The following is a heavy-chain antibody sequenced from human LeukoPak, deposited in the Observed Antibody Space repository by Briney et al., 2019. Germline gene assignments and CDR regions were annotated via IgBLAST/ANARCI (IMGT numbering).Heavy chain of an antibody. CDR1: VYTFRDYY. J-gene: IGHJ4*02. Sequence: ASVKVFCKTSVYTFRDYYIHWIRQAPGKGLEWVGWINPHSGDTDYAQKFQGSVTVTRDTSISTAYMELGSLRSDDTAVYYCAGRSTGATSGYWGQGTLVTVSS. CDR2: INPHSGDT. D-gene: IGHD1-26*01. CDR3: AGRSTGATSGY. V-gene: IGHV1-2*02.